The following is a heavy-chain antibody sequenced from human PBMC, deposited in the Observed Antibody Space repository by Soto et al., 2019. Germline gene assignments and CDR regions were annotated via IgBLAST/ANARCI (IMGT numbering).Heavy chain of an antibody. V-gene: IGHV3-74*01. CDR1: GFTFSSYW. Sequence: EVQLVESGGGLVQPGGSLRLSCAASGFTFSSYWMHWVRQAPGKGLVWVSRINSDGSSTSYADSVKGRFTISRDNAKNTLYLQMNSLRAEDTAVYYCAIFDYGDSMDYFDYWGQGTLVTVSS. D-gene: IGHD4-17*01. CDR2: INSDGSST. J-gene: IGHJ4*02. CDR3: AIFDYGDSMDYFDY.